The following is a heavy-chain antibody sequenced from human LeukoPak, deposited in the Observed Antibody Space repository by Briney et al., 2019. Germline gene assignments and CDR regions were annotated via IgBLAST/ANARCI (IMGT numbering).Heavy chain of an antibody. V-gene: IGHV4-34*01. CDR2: INHSGST. CDR1: GGSFSGYY. Sequence: SETLSLTCAVYGGSFSGYYWSWIRQPPGKGLEWIGEINHSGSTNYNPSLKSRVTISVDTSKNQFSLKLSSVTAADTAVYYCARGYSSGWYYHRGHNWFDPWGQGTLVTVSS. D-gene: IGHD6-19*01. J-gene: IGHJ5*02. CDR3: ARGYSSGWYYHRGHNWFDP.